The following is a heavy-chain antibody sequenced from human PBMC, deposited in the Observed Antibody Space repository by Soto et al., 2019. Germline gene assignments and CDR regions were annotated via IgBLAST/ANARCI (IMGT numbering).Heavy chain of an antibody. J-gene: IGHJ4*02. Sequence: EVQLVESGGDLVQRGGSLRLSCAASGFPFSYYWMHWVRHTPGKGLDWVARISGDGVTTYYADSVTGRFTISRDNAKNTLSLQISGLRAADTAVYYCVREYYGLLTGIYTDYWGKGTLVSVSS. CDR3: VREYYGLLTGIYTDY. D-gene: IGHD3-9*01. V-gene: IGHV3-74*01. CDR1: GFPFSYYW. CDR2: ISGDGVTT.